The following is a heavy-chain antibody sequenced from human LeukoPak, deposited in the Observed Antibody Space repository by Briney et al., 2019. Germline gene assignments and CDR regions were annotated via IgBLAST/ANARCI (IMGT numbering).Heavy chain of an antibody. J-gene: IGHJ4*02. V-gene: IGHV4-34*01. CDR2: INHSGST. CDR3: ARPGESGPFDY. D-gene: IGHD2-15*01. CDR1: GGSFSGYY. Sequence: PSETLSLTCAVYGGSFSGYYWSWIRQPPGKGLEWIGEINHSGSTNYNPSLKSRVTISVDTSKNQFSLKLSSVTAADTAVYYCARPGESGPFDYWGQGTLVTVSS.